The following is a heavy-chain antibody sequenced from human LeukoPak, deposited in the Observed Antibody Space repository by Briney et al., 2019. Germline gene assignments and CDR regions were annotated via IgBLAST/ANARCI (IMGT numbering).Heavy chain of an antibody. J-gene: IGHJ4*02. V-gene: IGHV1-69*13. CDR2: IIPIFGTA. CDR3: ARAPGDGDYVGYFDY. CDR1: GGTFSSYA. Sequence: GASVKVSCKASGGTFSSYAISWVRQAPGQGLEWMGGIIPIFGTANYAQKFQGRVTITADESTSTAYMEPSSLRSEDTAVYYCARAPGDGDYVGYFDYWGQGTLVTVSS. D-gene: IGHD4-17*01.